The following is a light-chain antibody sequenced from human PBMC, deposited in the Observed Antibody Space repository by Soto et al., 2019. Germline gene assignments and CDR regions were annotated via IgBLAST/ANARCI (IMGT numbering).Light chain of an antibody. Sequence: QSALTQPASVSGSPGQSITISCTGTSSDVGGYNYVSWYQHHPGKAPKLIIYDVSNRPSGVSIRFSGSKSDNTASLTISGLQPEDEADYYCSSYTSSSTPLYVFGTGTKVTVL. CDR1: SSDVGGYNY. CDR2: DVS. J-gene: IGLJ1*01. CDR3: SSYTSSSTPLYV. V-gene: IGLV2-14*03.